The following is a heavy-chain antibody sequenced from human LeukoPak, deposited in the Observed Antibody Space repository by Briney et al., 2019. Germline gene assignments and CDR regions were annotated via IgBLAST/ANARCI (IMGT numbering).Heavy chain of an antibody. V-gene: IGHV3-9*01. CDR2: ISWNSGSI. CDR3: AKGRKGYYDSSGIFDY. J-gene: IGHJ4*02. CDR1: GFTFDDYA. D-gene: IGHD3-22*01. Sequence: GRSLRLSCAASGFTFDDYAMHWVRQAPGKGLEWVSGISWNSGSIGYADSVKGRFTISRDNAKNSLYLQMNSLRAEDTALYYCAKGRKGYYDSSGIFDYWGQGTLVTVSS.